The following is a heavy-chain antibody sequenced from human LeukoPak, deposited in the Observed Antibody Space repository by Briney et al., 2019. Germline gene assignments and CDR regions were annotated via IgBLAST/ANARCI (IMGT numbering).Heavy chain of an antibody. V-gene: IGHV4-34*01. CDR1: GGSFSDDY. D-gene: IGHD6-19*01. CDR2: NTQSGRT. Sequence: PSETLSLTCAVCGGSFSDDYWTWIRQPPGKGLEWIGENTQSGRTNYNPSLKSRVTISVDTSKHQFSLNLSSVTAADTAVYYCARGLSSGWVDYWGQGTLVTVSS. CDR3: ARGLSSGWVDY. J-gene: IGHJ4*02.